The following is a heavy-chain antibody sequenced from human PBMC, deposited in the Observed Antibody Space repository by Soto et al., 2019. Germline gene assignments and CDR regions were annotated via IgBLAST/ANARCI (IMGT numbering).Heavy chain of an antibody. CDR2: ISAYIGTA. CDR1: GYTFTSYG. CDR3: ARVFKSQAYDFWSGTSHYYFDY. D-gene: IGHD3-3*01. V-gene: IGHV1-18*01. Sequence: ASVKVSCKASGYTFTSYGISWVRQAPGQGLEWMGWISAYIGTANYAQKLQGRVTITTDKSTSTAYMELSSLRSEDTAVYYCARVFKSQAYDFWSGTSHYYFDYWGQGTLVTVSS. J-gene: IGHJ4*02.